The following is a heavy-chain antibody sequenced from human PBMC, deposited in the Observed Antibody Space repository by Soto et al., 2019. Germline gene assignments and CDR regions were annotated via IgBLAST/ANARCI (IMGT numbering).Heavy chain of an antibody. CDR1: GFTFSSYA. D-gene: IGHD6-13*01. J-gene: IGHJ4*02. CDR2: ISGSGGST. Sequence: GGSLRLSCAASGFTFSSYAMSWVRQAPGKGLEWVSAISGSGGSTYYADSVKGRFTISRDNSKNTLYLQMNSLRAEDTAVYYCAKAPTGYSSSWYDYWGQGTLVTVSS. V-gene: IGHV3-23*01. CDR3: AKAPTGYSSSWYDY.